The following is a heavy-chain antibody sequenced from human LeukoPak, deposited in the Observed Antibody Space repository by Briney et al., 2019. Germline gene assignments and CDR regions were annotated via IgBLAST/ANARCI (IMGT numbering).Heavy chain of an antibody. CDR2: IDYSGSI. D-gene: IGHD4-17*01. J-gene: IGHJ4*02. CDR1: GGSISSRSYF. Sequence: SETLSLTCTVSGGSISSRSYFWGWVRQPPGKGLEWIGTIDYSGSIYFNPSLQSRVTISVDRSKNQFSLNLGSVTAADTAVYYCARRSGSGDPRRPCDYWGQGTLVTVSS. V-gene: IGHV4-39*01. CDR3: ARRSGSGDPRRPCDY.